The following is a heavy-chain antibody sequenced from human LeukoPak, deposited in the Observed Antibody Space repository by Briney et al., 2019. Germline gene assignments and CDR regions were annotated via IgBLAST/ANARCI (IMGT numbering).Heavy chain of an antibody. Sequence: SETLSLTCTVSGDSISSSKKYWGWVRQPPGKGLEWIGEIYHSGSTNYNPSLKSRVTISVDKSKNQFSLKLSSVTAADTAVYYCARGELRWVRAFDIWGQGTMVTVSS. J-gene: IGHJ3*02. CDR1: GDSISSSKKY. CDR2: IYHSGST. D-gene: IGHD1-26*01. CDR3: ARGELRWVRAFDI. V-gene: IGHV4-39*07.